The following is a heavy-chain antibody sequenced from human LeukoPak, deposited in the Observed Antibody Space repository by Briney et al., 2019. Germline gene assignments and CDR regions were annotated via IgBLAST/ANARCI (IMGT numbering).Heavy chain of an antibody. CDR2: INSDGSST. CDR3: AKDQSVITMVRGTNGYFDY. V-gene: IGHV3-74*01. D-gene: IGHD3-10*01. CDR1: GFTFSSYW. J-gene: IGHJ4*02. Sequence: PGGSLRLSCAASGFTFSSYWMHWVRQAPGKGLVWVSRINSDGSSTNYADSVKGRFTISRDNAKNTLYLQMNSLRAEHTAVYYCAKDQSVITMVRGTNGYFDYWGQGTLVTVSS.